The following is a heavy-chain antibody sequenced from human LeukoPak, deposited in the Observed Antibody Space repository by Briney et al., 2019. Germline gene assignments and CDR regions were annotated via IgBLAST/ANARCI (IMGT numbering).Heavy chain of an antibody. D-gene: IGHD4-17*01. CDR1: GFTFSSYS. Sequence: PGGSLRLSCAASGFTFSSYSMNWVRQAPGKGLEWVSSISSSSSYIYYADSVKGRFTISRDNAKNSLYLQMNSLRAEDTAVYYCARQIIDYGDYVAFDYWGQGTLVTVSS. CDR3: ARQIIDYGDYVAFDY. CDR2: ISSSSSYI. V-gene: IGHV3-21*01. J-gene: IGHJ4*02.